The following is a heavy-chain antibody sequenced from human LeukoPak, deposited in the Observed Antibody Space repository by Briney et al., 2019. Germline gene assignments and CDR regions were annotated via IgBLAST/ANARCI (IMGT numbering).Heavy chain of an antibody. CDR1: GGSFRGYY. V-gene: IGHV4-34*01. Sequence: PAETLSLTCAVYGGSFRGYYWSWIRQPPGKGLEWIGEIRYTGATNYKPSLKSRVTISGDPSKNQVSLRVSSVTAADTAVYYCARGVLGPYYFDLWGRGTLVTVSS. J-gene: IGHJ2*01. CDR3: ARGVLGPYYFDL. CDR2: IRYTGAT. D-gene: IGHD7-27*01.